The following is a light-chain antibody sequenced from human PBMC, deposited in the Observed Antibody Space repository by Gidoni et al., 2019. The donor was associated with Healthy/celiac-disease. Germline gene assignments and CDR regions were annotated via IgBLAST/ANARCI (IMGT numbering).Light chain of an antibody. CDR3: QKYGSSPFT. J-gene: IGKJ3*01. V-gene: IGKV3-20*01. CDR2: GAS. Sequence: EIVLTQSPGPLSLSPGERAPLTCRASQSVSSSYLAWYQQKPGQAPRLLIYGASSRATGIPERFSGSGYGTDFTLTISRLEPEDFAVYYCQKYGSSPFTFGPETKVDIK. CDR1: QSVSSSY.